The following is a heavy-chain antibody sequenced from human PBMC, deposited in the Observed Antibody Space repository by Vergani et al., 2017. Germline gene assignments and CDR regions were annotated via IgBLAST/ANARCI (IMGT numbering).Heavy chain of an antibody. D-gene: IGHD1-7*01. V-gene: IGHV1-3*01. CDR2: INAGNGNT. CDR1: GYTCTSYA. Sequence: QVQLVQSGAEVKKPGASVKASCKASGYTCTSYAMHWVRQAPGQRLEWMGWINAGNGNTKYSQKFQGRVTITRDTSASTAYMELSSLRSEDTAVYYCASQTTSLLYYGMDVWGQGTTVTVSS. J-gene: IGHJ6*02. CDR3: ASQTTSLLYYGMDV.